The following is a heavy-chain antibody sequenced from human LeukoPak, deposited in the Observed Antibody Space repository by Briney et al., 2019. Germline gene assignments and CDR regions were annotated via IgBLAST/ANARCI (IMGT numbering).Heavy chain of an antibody. CDR1: GGSFKGYY. CDR3: ARTRRSSGWYIDY. V-gene: IGHV4-34*01. D-gene: IGHD6-19*01. J-gene: IGHJ4*02. CDR2: INDSENT. Sequence: SETLSLPCDVYGGSFKGYYWSWIRQPPGKGLEWNGEINDSENTNYNPSLKSRVTLSVGTSKNQVSLNLTSVTAADTAVYYCARTRRSSGWYIDYWGQGTLVTVSS.